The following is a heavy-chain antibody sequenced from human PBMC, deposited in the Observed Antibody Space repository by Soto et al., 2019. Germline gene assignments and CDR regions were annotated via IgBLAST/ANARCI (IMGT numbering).Heavy chain of an antibody. D-gene: IGHD2-15*01. Sequence: QVQLVESGGGVVQPGRSLRLSCAASGFTFSSYGMHWVRQAPGKGLEWVAVIWYDGSNKYYADSVKGRCTISRDNSKNTLYLQMNSLRAEDTAVYYCGVVVAAPPYDAFDIWGQGTMVTVSS. CDR1: GFTFSSYG. CDR2: IWYDGSNK. J-gene: IGHJ3*02. CDR3: GVVVAAPPYDAFDI. V-gene: IGHV3-33*01.